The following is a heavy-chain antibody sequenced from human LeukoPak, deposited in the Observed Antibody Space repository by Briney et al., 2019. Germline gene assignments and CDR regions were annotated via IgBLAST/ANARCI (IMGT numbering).Heavy chain of an antibody. J-gene: IGHJ6*03. CDR2: IYYSGST. CDR1: GGSISSTSSY. D-gene: IGHD1-14*01. Sequence: SETLSLNCTVSGGSISSTSSYWGWVRQPPGKGLEWIGSIYYSGSTYYNPSLESRVTISVDTSKNQFSLKLSSVTAADTAVYFCAGIDYYYMDVWGQWDHGHRLL. V-gene: IGHV4-39*01. CDR3: AGIDYYYMDV.